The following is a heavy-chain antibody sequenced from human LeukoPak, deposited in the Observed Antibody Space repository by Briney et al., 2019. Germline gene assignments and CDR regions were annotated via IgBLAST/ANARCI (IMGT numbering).Heavy chain of an antibody. V-gene: IGHV4-30-4*01. D-gene: IGHD5-24*01. CDR3: ARDGYNSGYFDY. CDR2: IYYSRST. CDR1: GASISSGGYY. J-gene: IGHJ4*02. Sequence: SETLSLTCTVSGASISSGGYYWNWIRQPPGKGLEWIGYIYYSRSTSYSPSLKSRLTISVDTSKNQFSLKLSSVTAANTAVYYCARDGYNSGYFDYWGQGTLVTVSS.